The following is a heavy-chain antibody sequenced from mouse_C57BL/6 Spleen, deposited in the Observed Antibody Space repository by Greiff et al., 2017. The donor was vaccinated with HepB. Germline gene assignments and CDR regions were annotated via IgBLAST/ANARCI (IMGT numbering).Heavy chain of an antibody. CDR3: ARGGDY. Sequence: EVKLMESGPGLVKPSQSLSLTCSVTGYSITSGYYWNWIRQFPGNKLEWMGYISYDGSNNYNPSLKNRISITRDTSKNQFFLKLNSVTTEDTATYYCARGGDYWGQGTSVTVSS. J-gene: IGHJ4*01. CDR2: ISYDGSN. V-gene: IGHV3-6*01. CDR1: GYSITSGYY.